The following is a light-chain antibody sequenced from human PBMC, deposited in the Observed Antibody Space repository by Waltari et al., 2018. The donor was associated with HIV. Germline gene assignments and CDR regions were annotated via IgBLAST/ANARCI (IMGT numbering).Light chain of an antibody. V-gene: IGLV1-47*01. CDR1: LSNIGSND. J-gene: IGLJ3*02. CDR2: GND. CDR3: AVWDDKLGAWL. Sequence: QSVLSQPPSAPGTPGQRVTISCSGGLSNIGSNDVYWYQQFSVMAPKLVIFGNDQRPPEVHDRFTGSKSGTSASLIITGLQSEDESDYYCAVWDDKLGAWLFGGGTRVTV.